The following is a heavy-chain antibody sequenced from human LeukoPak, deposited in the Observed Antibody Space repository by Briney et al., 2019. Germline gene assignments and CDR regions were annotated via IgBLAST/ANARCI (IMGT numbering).Heavy chain of an antibody. CDR1: GFTFSSYA. V-gene: IGHV3-30-3*01. CDR2: ISYDGSNK. CDR3: ALPTWVQLASSTKIARRDSKIDY. Sequence: GGSLRLSCAASGFTFSSYAMPWVRQAPGKGLEWVAVISYDGSNKYYADSVKGRFTISRDNSKNTLYLQMNSLRAEDTAVHYCALPTWVQLASSTKIARRDSKIDYWGQGTLVTVSS. J-gene: IGHJ4*02. D-gene: IGHD5-18*01.